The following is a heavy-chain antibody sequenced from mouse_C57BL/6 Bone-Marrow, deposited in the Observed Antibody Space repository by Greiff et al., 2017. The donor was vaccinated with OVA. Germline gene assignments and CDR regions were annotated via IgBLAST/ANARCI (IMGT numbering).Heavy chain of an antibody. J-gene: IGHJ2*01. CDR3: ARKEYDGTRDYFDY. CDR1: GYAFSSSW. CDR2: IYTGDGDT. V-gene: IGHV1-82*01. D-gene: IGHD2-3*01. Sequence: VKLMESGPELVKPGASVKISCKASGYAFSSSWMTWVKQRPGKGLAWIGRIYTGDGDTNYNGKIKGKATMTADNSSSTAYMQLSSLTSEDSAVDFCARKEYDGTRDYFDYWGQGTTLTVSS.